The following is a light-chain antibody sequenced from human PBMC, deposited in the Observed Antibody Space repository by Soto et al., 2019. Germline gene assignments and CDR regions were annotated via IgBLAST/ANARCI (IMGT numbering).Light chain of an antibody. V-gene: IGLV1-51*01. CDR3: GTWDSSLSAGDVV. CDR2: DNN. J-gene: IGLJ2*01. CDR1: SSNIGNNY. Sequence: QSVLTQPPSVSAAPGQKVTISSSGSSSNIGNNYVSWYQQLPGTAPKLLIYDNNKRPSGIPDRFSGSKSGTSATLGITGLQTGDEADYYCGTWDSSLSAGDVVFGGGTKLTVL.